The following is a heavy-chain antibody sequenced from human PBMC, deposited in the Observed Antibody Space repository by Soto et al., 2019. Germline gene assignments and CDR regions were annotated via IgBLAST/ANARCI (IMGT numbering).Heavy chain of an antibody. CDR3: ARGRGAARFYYYYGMDV. CDR1: GYTFTSYD. D-gene: IGHD6-6*01. Sequence: ASVKVSCKASGYTFTSYDINWVRQATGQGLEWMGWMNPNSGNTGYAQKFQGRVTMTRNTSISTAYMELSSLRSEDTAVYYCARGRGAARFYYYYGMDVWGQGTTVTVSS. CDR2: MNPNSGNT. J-gene: IGHJ6*02. V-gene: IGHV1-8*01.